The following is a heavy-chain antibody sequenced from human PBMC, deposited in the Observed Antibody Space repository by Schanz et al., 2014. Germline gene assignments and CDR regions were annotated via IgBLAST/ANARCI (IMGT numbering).Heavy chain of an antibody. CDR1: GFTFSDSW. CDR3: ARGNYGMDV. Sequence: EVQLVESGGGLVQPGGSLRLSCAASGFTFSDSWMHWVRQAPGKGLVWVSRIDRDGSRTNYADSVKGRFTISRDNAKNSLFLQMNSLRAEDTAKYYCARGNYGMDVWGQGTTVTVSS. CDR2: IDRDGSRT. V-gene: IGHV3-74*01. J-gene: IGHJ6*02.